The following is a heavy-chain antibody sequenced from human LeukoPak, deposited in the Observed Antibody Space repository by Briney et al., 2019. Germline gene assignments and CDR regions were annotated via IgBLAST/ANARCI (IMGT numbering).Heavy chain of an antibody. V-gene: IGHV3-74*01. CDR1: GFTFGSYW. J-gene: IGHJ4*02. CDR2: INTDGSST. Sequence: GGSLRLSCAASGFTFGSYWMHWVRQAPGQGLVWASRINTDGSSTTYADSVKGRFTISRDNAKNTLYLQMNSLRAEDTAVYYCARDVGLDYWGQGTLVTVSS. CDR3: ARDVGLDY. D-gene: IGHD2-15*01.